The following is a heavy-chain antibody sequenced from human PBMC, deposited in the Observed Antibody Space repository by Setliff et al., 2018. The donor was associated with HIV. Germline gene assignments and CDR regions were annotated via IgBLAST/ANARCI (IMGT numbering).Heavy chain of an antibody. CDR2: INHSGST. Sequence: SETLSLTCAVYGGSFSDYYWSWIRQPPGKGLEWIGEINHSGSTNYNPSLKSRVTISVDTSKNYFSLKLTSVTAADTAVYYCARSRPSLRAFDIWGQGTMVTVSS. D-gene: IGHD4-17*01. CDR3: ARSRPSLRAFDI. J-gene: IGHJ3*02. CDR1: GGSFSDYY. V-gene: IGHV4-34*01.